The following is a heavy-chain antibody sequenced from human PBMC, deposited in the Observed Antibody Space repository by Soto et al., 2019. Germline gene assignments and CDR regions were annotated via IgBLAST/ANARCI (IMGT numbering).Heavy chain of an antibody. D-gene: IGHD1-26*01. V-gene: IGHV4-30-4*01. J-gene: IGHJ6*02. CDR3: ARDTSMGYGMDV. CDR1: GGSISSGDYY. CDR2: IYYSGST. Sequence: SETLSLTCTVSGGSISSGDYYWSWIRQPPGKGLEWIGYIYYSGSTYYNPSLKSRVTISVDTSKNQFSLKLSSVTAADTAVYYCARDTSMGYGMDVWGQGTTVTVSS.